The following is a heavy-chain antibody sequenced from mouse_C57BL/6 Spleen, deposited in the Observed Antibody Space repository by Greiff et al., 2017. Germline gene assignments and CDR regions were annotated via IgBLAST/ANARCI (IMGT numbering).Heavy chain of an antibody. CDR1: GFTFSSYG. Sequence: EVQLVESGGDLVKPGGSLKLSCAASGFTFSSYGMSWVRQTPDKRLEWVATISSGGSYTYYPDSVKGRFTISRDNAKNTLYLQMRRLKSEDTDVYYCASHWMVTPSFDYWGQGTTLTVSS. J-gene: IGHJ2*01. CDR2: ISSGGSYT. D-gene: IGHD2-3*01. CDR3: ASHWMVTPSFDY. V-gene: IGHV5-6*01.